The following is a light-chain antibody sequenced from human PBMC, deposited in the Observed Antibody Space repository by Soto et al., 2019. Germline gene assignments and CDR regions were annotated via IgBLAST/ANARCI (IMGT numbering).Light chain of an antibody. CDR3: QQSYSTPRT. CDR2: AAS. CDR1: QSINSY. V-gene: IGKV1-39*01. J-gene: IGKJ1*01. Sequence: DIQMTQSPSSLSASVGDGVTITCRASQSINSYLNWYQQKPGKAPKLLIYAASSLQSGVPSRFSGSGSGRDFTLTISSLQPEDFATYYCQQSYSTPRTFGQGTKVEI.